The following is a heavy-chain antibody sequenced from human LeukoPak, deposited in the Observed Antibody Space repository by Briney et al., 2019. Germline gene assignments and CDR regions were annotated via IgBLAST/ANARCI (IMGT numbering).Heavy chain of an antibody. Sequence: EGSLRLSCAASGFTFSSYSMNWVRQAPGKGLEWVSSISSSSSYIYYADSVKGRFTISRDNAKNSLYLQMNSLRAEDTAPYHCVTESAWLFDYWGQGTLVTVSS. V-gene: IGHV3-21*01. D-gene: IGHD5-12*01. CDR2: ISSSSSYI. CDR3: VTESAWLFDY. CDR1: GFTFSSYS. J-gene: IGHJ4*02.